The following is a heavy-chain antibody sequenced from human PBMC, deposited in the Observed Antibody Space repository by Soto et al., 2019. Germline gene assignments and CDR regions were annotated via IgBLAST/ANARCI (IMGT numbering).Heavy chain of an antibody. D-gene: IGHD1-26*01. J-gene: IGHJ3*02. V-gene: IGHV3-30*03. CDR2: ISYDGSNK. CDR3: ARPMGGSYYRYAFDI. Sequence: QVQLVESGGGVVQPGRSLRLSCAASGFTSSSYGMHWVRQAPGKGLEWVAVISYDGSNKYYADSVKGRFTISRDNSKNTLYLQMNSLRAEDTAVYYCARPMGGSYYRYAFDIWGQGTMVTVSS. CDR1: GFTSSSYG.